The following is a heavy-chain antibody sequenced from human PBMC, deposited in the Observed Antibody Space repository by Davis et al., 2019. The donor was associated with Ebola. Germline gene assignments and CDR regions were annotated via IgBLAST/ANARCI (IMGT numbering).Heavy chain of an antibody. CDR3: ATRGSSREFDY. CDR2: ISSSGSTI. Sequence: GESLKISCAASGFTFSDYYMSWIRQAPGKGLEWVSYISSSGSTIYYADSVKGRFTISRDNSKNTLNMQMNSLRVEDTAVYYCATRGSSREFDYWGQGTLVTVSS. J-gene: IGHJ4*02. D-gene: IGHD6-13*01. V-gene: IGHV3-11*01. CDR1: GFTFSDYY.